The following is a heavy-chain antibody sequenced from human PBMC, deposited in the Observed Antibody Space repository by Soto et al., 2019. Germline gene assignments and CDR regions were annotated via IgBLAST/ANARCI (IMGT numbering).Heavy chain of an antibody. CDR1: GGSINYSY. V-gene: IGHV4-59*01. D-gene: IGHD6-13*01. Sequence: SETLSLTCTVSGGSINYSYWTCIRQPPGKGLEWIGYISYTGSANYNASLKSRLTISVDTSKNQCSLKLSSVTAADTAMYYCARPRIAAAGTNRRNYYYYYGMDVWGQGTTVTVSS. CDR3: ARPRIAAAGTNRRNYYYYYGMDV. CDR2: ISYTGSA. J-gene: IGHJ6*02.